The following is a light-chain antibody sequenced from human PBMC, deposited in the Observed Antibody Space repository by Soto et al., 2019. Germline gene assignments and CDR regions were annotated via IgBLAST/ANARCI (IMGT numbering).Light chain of an antibody. J-gene: IGKJ5*01. Sequence: EIVLTQSPGTLSLSPGERATLSCRASQSVSSSYLAWYQQKPGQAPRLLIYDASSRATGIPDRFSGSGSGTDFTLTINRLEPEDFAVYYCQQYGSSPRFGQGTRLEI. V-gene: IGKV3-20*01. CDR2: DAS. CDR3: QQYGSSPR. CDR1: QSVSSSY.